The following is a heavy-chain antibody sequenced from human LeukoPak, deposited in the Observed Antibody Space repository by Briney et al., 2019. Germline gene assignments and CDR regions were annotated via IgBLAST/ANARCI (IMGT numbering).Heavy chain of an antibody. CDR2: IYPGDSDT. D-gene: IGHD6-19*01. Sequence: GESLKISCKGSGYNFTTYWIAWVRQMPAKGLEWMGIIYPGDSDTRYSPSFQGQVTISADKSISTAYLQWSSLKASDTAMYYCASTYSSGWYPFDYWGQGTLVTVSS. CDR1: GYNFTTYW. V-gene: IGHV5-51*01. J-gene: IGHJ4*02. CDR3: ASTYSSGWYPFDY.